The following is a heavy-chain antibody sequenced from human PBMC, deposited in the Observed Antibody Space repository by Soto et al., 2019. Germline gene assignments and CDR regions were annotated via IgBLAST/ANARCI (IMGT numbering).Heavy chain of an antibody. CDR2: MNPNSGDT. CDR1: GYTFTNYD. J-gene: IGHJ6*02. CDR3: ARGGNIAHGMDV. V-gene: IGHV1-8*01. D-gene: IGHD2-15*01. Sequence: GASVKVSCKASGYTFTNYDINWVRQATGQGLEWMGWMNPNSGDTGYAQKFQGRVTMTRNTSISTAYMELSSLRSEDTAMYYCARGGNIAHGMDVWGQGTTVTVSS.